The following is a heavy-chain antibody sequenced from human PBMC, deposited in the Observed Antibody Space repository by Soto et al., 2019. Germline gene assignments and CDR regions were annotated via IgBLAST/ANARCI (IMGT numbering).Heavy chain of an antibody. V-gene: IGHV1-69*06. D-gene: IGHD6-19*01. CDR1: GGTFSNYA. Sequence: GASVKVSCKASGGTFSNYALSWVRQAPGQGLEWVGGIIPLFGTANYAQKFQGRVTITAHKSTSTAYMDLSRLRSDETAVYYCARDKRPRIGRYSSGLLEVWGQGTTLTLSS. CDR2: IIPLFGTA. CDR3: ARDKRPRIGRYSSGLLEV. J-gene: IGHJ6*02.